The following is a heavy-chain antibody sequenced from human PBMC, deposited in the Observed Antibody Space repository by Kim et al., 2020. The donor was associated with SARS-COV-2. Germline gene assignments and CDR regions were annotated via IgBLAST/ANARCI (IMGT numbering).Heavy chain of an antibody. J-gene: IGHJ4*02. Sequence: NFAQKLQGRVTMTADTSTSTAYMELRILRSDDTAVYYCARSKPGHTFDYWGQGTLVTVSS. V-gene: IGHV1-18*01. CDR3: ARSKPGHTFDY.